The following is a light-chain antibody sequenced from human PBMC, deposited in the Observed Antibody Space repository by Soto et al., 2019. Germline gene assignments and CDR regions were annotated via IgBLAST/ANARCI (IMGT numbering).Light chain of an antibody. CDR2: SSY. Sequence: QSVLTQPPSASGTPGQRVTLSCSGSSSNIGTKTVNWYQQLPGTAPKLLIYSSYQRPSGVPDRSSGSKSGTSASLAISGLQSEDEADYYYSAWDASLNGYVFGTGTQVTVL. CDR1: SSNIGTKT. CDR3: SAWDASLNGYV. V-gene: IGLV1-44*01. J-gene: IGLJ1*01.